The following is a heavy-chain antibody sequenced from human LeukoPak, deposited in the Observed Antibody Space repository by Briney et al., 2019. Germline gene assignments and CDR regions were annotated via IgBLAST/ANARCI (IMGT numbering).Heavy chain of an antibody. CDR1: GGSFSGYY. Sequence: SETLSLTCAVYGGSFSGYYWSWIRQPPGKGLEWIGEINHSGSTNYNPSLKSRVTISVDTSKNQFSLKLSSVTAADTAVYYCARGGPMSGWFDPWGQGTLVTVSS. CDR2: INHSGST. D-gene: IGHD6-25*01. J-gene: IGHJ5*02. CDR3: ARGGPMSGWFDP. V-gene: IGHV4-34*01.